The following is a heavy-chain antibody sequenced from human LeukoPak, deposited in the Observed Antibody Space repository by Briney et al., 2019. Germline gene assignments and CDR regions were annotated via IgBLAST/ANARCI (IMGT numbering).Heavy chain of an antibody. CDR2: ISSSSNTM. CDR3: ARRNDGTFTFDI. CDR1: GFTFSSYS. D-gene: IGHD1-26*01. J-gene: IGHJ3*02. Sequence: GGSLRLSCAASGFTFSSYSMNWVRQAPGKGLEWVSYISSSSNTMYYADSVRSRFTISRDNAKNSLYLQMNSLRDEDTAVYSCARRNDGTFTFDIWGQGTMVTVSS. V-gene: IGHV3-48*02.